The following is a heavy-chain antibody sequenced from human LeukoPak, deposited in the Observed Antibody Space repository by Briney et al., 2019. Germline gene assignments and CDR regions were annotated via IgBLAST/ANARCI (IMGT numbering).Heavy chain of an antibody. CDR1: GFTFSSYW. CDR3: ARNEDSGIAAVRLDV. J-gene: IGHJ6*04. D-gene: IGHD6-13*01. V-gene: IGHV3-7*01. Sequence: GGSMRLSCAASGFTFSSYWMSWVRQAPGKGLEWVANIKQDGSEKYYVDSVKGRFTISRDNAKNSLYLQMNSLRAEDTAVYYCARNEDSGIAAVRLDVWGKGTTVTVSS. CDR2: IKQDGSEK.